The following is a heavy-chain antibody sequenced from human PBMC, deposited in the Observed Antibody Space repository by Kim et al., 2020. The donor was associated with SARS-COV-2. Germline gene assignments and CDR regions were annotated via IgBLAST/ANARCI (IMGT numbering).Heavy chain of an antibody. J-gene: IGHJ5*02. D-gene: IGHD3-16*01. V-gene: IGHV3-9*01. CDR3: TKDILAFYSDATAYNNYFDA. Sequence: GRFTISRDHAKNTLYLQMNRLRPEDTALYYCTKDILAFYSDATAYNNYFDAWGQGTLVTVSS.